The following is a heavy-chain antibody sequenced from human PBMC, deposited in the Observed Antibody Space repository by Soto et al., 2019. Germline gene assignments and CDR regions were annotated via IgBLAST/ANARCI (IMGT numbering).Heavy chain of an antibody. J-gene: IGHJ4*02. CDR3: AKYPPFDCRGGSCYAAY. CDR1: GFTFSSYA. D-gene: IGHD2-15*01. V-gene: IGHV3-23*01. Sequence: EVQLLESGGGLVQPGGSLRLSCAASGFTFSSYAMSWVRQAPGKGLEWVSAISGSGGSTYYADSVKGRFTISSDNSKNTLFLQMNSLRAEDTVVYYCAKYPPFDCRGGSCYAAYWGQGTLVTVSS. CDR2: ISGSGGST.